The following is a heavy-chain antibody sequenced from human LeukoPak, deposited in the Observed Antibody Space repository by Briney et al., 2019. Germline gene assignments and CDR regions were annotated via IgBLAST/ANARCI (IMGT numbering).Heavy chain of an antibody. V-gene: IGHV3-23*01. CDR1: GFTFSNYA. Sequence: GGSLRLSCAASGFTFSNYAMSWVRQAPGKGLEWVSDITIGDDSTYYADSVKGRFTISRDNSKNTLYLQMNSLRAEDTAVYYCARTVPEFDAFDIWGQGTMVTVSS. D-gene: IGHD1-1*01. J-gene: IGHJ3*02. CDR2: ITIGDDST. CDR3: ARTVPEFDAFDI.